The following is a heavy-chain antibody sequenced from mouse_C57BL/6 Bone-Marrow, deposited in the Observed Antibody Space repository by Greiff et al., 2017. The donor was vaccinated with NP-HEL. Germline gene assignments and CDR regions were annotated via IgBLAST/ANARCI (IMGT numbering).Heavy chain of an antibody. D-gene: IGHD2-4*01. CDR1: GYTFTDHT. J-gene: IGHJ4*01. CDR3: ARYYDCGGYAMDY. CDR2: IYPRDGST. Sequence: VQLQQSDAELVKPGASVKISCKVSGYTFTDHTIHWMKQRPEQGLEWIGYIYPRDGSTKYNEKFKGKATLTADKSSSTAYMQLNSLTSEDSADYFCARYYDCGGYAMDYWGQGTSVTVSS. V-gene: IGHV1-78*01.